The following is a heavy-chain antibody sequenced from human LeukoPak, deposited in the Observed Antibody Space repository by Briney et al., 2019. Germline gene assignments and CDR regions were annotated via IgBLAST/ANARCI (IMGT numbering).Heavy chain of an antibody. J-gene: IGHJ4*02. V-gene: IGHV4-4*07. CDR2: IYTSGST. Sequence: SETLSLTCTVSGGSISSYYWSWIRQPAGKGLEWIGRIYTSGSTNYNPSLKSRVTMSVDTSKNQFSLKLSSVTAADTAVYYCAREHSSSWRGPYFDYWGQGTLVTVSS. CDR1: GGSISSYY. CDR3: AREHSSSWRGPYFDY. D-gene: IGHD6-13*01.